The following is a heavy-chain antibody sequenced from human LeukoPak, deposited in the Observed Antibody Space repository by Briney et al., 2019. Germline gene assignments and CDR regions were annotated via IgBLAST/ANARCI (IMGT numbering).Heavy chain of an antibody. V-gene: IGHV3-23*05. CDR2: FKTKYNQV. J-gene: IGHJ4*02. Sequence: PGGSLRLSCVASGFTFNDYAMNWVRQAPGKGLEWVSTFKTKYNQVYYAESVRGRFTISTDNSKNTVFLQMNSLGAEDTAPYYCARSVPDYTRFDYWGQGALVTVSS. CDR1: GFTFNDYA. D-gene: IGHD4-11*01. CDR3: ARSVPDYTRFDY.